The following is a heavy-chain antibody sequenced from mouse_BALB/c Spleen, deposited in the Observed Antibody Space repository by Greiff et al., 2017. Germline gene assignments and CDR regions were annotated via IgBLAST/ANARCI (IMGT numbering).Heavy chain of an antibody. CDR2: INTGSGGT. CDR3: VNRSAKYGSDDDDY. Sequence: QVHVKQSGAELVRPGTSVKVSCTASGYAFTSYLIAWVKQRPGQGLEWIGVINTGSGGTNYNEKFKGKATLTADKSSSTAYMQLSSLTSDDSAVYSCVNRSAKYGSDDDDYWGQGTTLTVSS. V-gene: IGHV1-54*01. CDR1: GYAFTSYL. J-gene: IGHJ2*01. D-gene: IGHD2-4*01.